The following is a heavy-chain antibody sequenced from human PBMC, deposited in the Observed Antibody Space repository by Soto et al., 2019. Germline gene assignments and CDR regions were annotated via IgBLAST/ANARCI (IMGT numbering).Heavy chain of an antibody. CDR2: ISTSGGST. J-gene: IGHJ4*02. Sequence: GGSLRLSCAASGFTFSSYAMSWVRQAPGKGLEWVSAISTSGGSTFYADSVRGRFTISRDNSKNTLFLQMNSLTAEDTAVYYCATRKDGYNSRHYFDYWGQGTLVTVSS. D-gene: IGHD5-12*01. V-gene: IGHV3-23*01. CDR1: GFTFSSYA. CDR3: ATRKDGYNSRHYFDY.